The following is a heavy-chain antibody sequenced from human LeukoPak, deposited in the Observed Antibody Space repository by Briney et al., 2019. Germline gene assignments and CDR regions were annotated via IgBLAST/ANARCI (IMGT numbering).Heavy chain of an antibody. J-gene: IGHJ5*02. CDR1: GGSFSGYY. Sequence: SETLSLTCAVYGGSFSGYYWTLIRQTPGKGLEWIGEISHTGLTGSNPSLKSRVTIFVDSSKKQFSLRMTSVTAAGTGVYYCARVPDITARPCDTWGPGTLVAVSS. CDR3: ARVPDITARPCDT. CDR2: ISHTGLT. D-gene: IGHD1-1*01. V-gene: IGHV4-34*01.